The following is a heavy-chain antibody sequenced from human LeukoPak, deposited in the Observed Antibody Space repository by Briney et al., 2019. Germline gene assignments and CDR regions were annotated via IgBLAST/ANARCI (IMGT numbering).Heavy chain of an antibody. V-gene: IGHV3-30*02. CDR3: ARGEYRYCSSTGCYTSFDY. CDR1: AFTFSRYG. D-gene: IGHD2-2*02. J-gene: IGHJ4*02. CDR2: IRFDGTNK. Sequence: GGSLRLSCAASAFTFSRYGMHWVRHAPGQGLEWVTFIRFDGTNKYYADSVKGRFTISRDNSKNTLYLQMNSLRAEDTTVYYCARGEYRYCSSTGCYTSFDYWGLGTLVTVSS.